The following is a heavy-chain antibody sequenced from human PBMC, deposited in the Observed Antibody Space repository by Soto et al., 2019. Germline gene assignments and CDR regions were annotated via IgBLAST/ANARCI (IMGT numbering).Heavy chain of an antibody. CDR1: GGSISSGDYY. Sequence: PSETLSLTCTVSGGSISSGDYYWSWIRQPPGKGLEWIGYIYYSGSTYYNPSLKSRVTISVDTSKSQFSLKLSSVTAADTAVYYCARVVPAAMEYFQHWGQGTLVTVSS. V-gene: IGHV4-30-4*01. D-gene: IGHD2-2*01. CDR2: IYYSGST. J-gene: IGHJ1*01. CDR3: ARVVPAAMEYFQH.